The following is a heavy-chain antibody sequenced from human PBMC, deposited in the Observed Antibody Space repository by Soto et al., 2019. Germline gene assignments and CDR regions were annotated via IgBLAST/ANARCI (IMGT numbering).Heavy chain of an antibody. J-gene: IGHJ6*02. CDR2: IGWDSGTI. CDR3: AKGHNVSAIYGMDV. CDR1: GFTFDDYA. D-gene: IGHD3-10*01. V-gene: IGHV3-9*01. Sequence: EVQLVESGGGLVQPGRSLRLSCAASGFTFDDYAMHWVRQAPGKGLEWVSGIGWDSGTIGYADSVKGRFTISRDNAKNSLYLQMNRLRAEDTALYYCAKGHNVSAIYGMDVWGQGTTVTVSS.